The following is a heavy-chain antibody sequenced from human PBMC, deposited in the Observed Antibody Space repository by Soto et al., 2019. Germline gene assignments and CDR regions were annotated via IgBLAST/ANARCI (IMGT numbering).Heavy chain of an antibody. D-gene: IGHD2-8*01. V-gene: IGHV3-23*05. J-gene: IGHJ4*02. Sequence: GGSLRLSCAASGFTFSSHTMSWVRQAPGKGLEWVSTIDNSGIDKYYADSVSGRFTISRDNSKNTLDLQMNIMRAEDTALYFCVSWVSALFDYWGQGTLVTVSS. CDR2: IDNSGIDK. CDR1: GFTFSSHT. CDR3: VSWVSALFDY.